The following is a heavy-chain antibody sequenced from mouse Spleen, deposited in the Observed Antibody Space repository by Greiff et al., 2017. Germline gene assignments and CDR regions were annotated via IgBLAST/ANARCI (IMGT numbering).Heavy chain of an antibody. V-gene: IGHV1-15*01. Sequence: QVQLKQSGAELVRPGASVTLSCKASGYTFTDYEMHWVKQTPVHGLEWIGAIDPETGGTAYNQKFKGKATLTADKSSSTAYMQLSSLTSEDSAVYYCAKGYYDYDSWFAYWGQGTLVTVSA. J-gene: IGHJ3*01. CDR3: AKGYYDYDSWFAY. CDR2: IDPETGGT. CDR1: GYTFTDYE. D-gene: IGHD2-4*01.